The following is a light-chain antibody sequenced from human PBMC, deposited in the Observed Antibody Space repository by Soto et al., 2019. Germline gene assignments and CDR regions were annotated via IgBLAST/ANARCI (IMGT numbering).Light chain of an antibody. Sequence: QSVLTQPASVSGSAGQSIAISCTGTSSDVGGYNYVSWYQQHPGKAPKLLLSEVSKRPSGVSDRFSGSKSGFTASLTISGLQPEDEAVYFCSSYAGHVPKFGGGTK. CDR1: SSDVGGYNY. CDR3: SSYAGHVPK. CDR2: EVS. V-gene: IGLV2-23*02. J-gene: IGLJ3*02.